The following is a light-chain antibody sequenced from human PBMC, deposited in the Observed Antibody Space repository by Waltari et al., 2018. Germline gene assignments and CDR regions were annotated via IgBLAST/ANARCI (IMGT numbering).Light chain of an antibody. CDR1: QSVSSSY. V-gene: IGKV3-20*01. Sequence: EIVLTQSPGTLSLSPGERATLSCRASQSVSSSYLAWYQQKPGQAPRLLIYGASSRATGIPDRFSGRGSGTDFTLTISRLEPEDFAVYYCQQYGSWWTFGQGTKVEIK. CDR3: QQYGSWWT. J-gene: IGKJ1*01. CDR2: GAS.